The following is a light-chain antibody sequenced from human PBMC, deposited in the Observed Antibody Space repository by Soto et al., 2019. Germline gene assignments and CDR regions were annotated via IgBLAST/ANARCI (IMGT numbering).Light chain of an antibody. CDR2: GAS. CDR1: QSVSSS. V-gene: IGKV3-15*01. CDR3: QQYNNWPRT. Sequence: EIVMTQSPATLSVSPRERATLSCRASQSVSSSLAWYQQKPGQAPRLLIYGASTRATGIPARFSGSGSGTEFTLTISSLQSEDFAVYYCQQYNNWPRTFGQGTKVEIK. J-gene: IGKJ1*01.